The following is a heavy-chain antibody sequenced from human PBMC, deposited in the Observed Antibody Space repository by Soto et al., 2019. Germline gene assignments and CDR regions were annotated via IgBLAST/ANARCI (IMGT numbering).Heavy chain of an antibody. J-gene: IGHJ3*02. CDR3: AKATATGGGAFDI. Sequence: GSLRLSCAASGFTFSDAWMSWVRQAPGKGLDWVGRIKSKSDGGTTEYAAPVRGRFTISRDDSKNTVYLQMNSLTAGDTAVYYCAKATATGGGAFDICGQGTMVTVSS. CDR2: IKSKSDGGTT. CDR1: GFTFSDAW. V-gene: IGHV3-15*01. D-gene: IGHD2-8*02.